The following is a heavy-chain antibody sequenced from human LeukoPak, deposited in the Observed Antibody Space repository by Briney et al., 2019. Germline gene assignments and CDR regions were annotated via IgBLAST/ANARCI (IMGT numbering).Heavy chain of an antibody. CDR1: GFTFSSYS. D-gene: IGHD3-22*01. V-gene: IGHV3-21*04. Sequence: GGSLRLSCAASGFTFSSYSMNWVRQAPGKGLEWVSSISSSSSYIYYADSVKGRFTISRDNSKNTLYLQMNSLRAEDTAVYYCAKDRYYDSSGAHPIDYWGQGTLVTVSS. CDR3: AKDRYYDSSGAHPIDY. J-gene: IGHJ4*02. CDR2: ISSSSSYI.